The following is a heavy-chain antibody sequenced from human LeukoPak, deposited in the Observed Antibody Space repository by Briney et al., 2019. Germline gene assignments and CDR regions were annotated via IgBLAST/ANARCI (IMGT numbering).Heavy chain of an antibody. CDR2: IYYSGST. V-gene: IGHV4-59*01. CDR3: SRESGPFSPFGF. J-gene: IGHJ4*02. D-gene: IGHD1-26*01. Sequence: SETLSLTCTVPGGSIRSYYWSCIRQPPGKGLEWIGYIYYSGSTNYNPSLKSRVSISVDTSKNQFSLKLSSVTAADTAVYYCSRESGPFSPFGFWGQGTLVSVHS. CDR1: GGSIRSYY.